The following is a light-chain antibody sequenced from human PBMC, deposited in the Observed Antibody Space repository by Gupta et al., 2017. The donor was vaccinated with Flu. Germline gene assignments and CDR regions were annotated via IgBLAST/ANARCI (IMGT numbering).Light chain of an antibody. CDR2: AAS. Sequence: IVMTQSPGTLSVSPGGRATLSCRASQNVNSNLAWYQQKPGQAPRLLIYAASTSVTDIPPRFSGSGYGTELTLTISSRQSEDFPVYYCQQYNDLHPRTFGEGTKVDI. CDR1: QNVNSN. J-gene: IGKJ1*01. V-gene: IGKV3-15*01. CDR3: QQYNDLHPRT.